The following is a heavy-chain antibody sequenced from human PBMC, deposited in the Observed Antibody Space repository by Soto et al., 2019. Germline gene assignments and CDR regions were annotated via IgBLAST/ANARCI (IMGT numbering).Heavy chain of an antibody. J-gene: IGHJ6*02. Sequence: SVKVSCKASGGTFSTHAITWVRQAPGHGLEWMGGIIPISGTTYYTQKFQGRVTITADEPTSTAFMELSSLKSEDTAVFYCARGYCSGGNCYSGMDVWGQGTMVTV. D-gene: IGHD2-15*01. CDR2: IIPISGTT. CDR1: GGTFSTHA. CDR3: ARGYCSGGNCYSGMDV. V-gene: IGHV1-69*13.